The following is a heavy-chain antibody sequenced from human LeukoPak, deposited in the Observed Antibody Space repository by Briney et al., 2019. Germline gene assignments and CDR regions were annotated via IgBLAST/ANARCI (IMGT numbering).Heavy chain of an antibody. Sequence: SETLSLTCSVSGFSMRSVFYWGWIRQPPGKGLEWVANIHDSGNTHYNPSLKSRVSISVDTSANQCSLRMTSVTAADTAVYYCATGGNIAVAGVLHWGQGALVTVSS. D-gene: IGHD6-19*01. CDR3: ATGGNIAVAGVLH. J-gene: IGHJ4*02. CDR2: IHDSGNT. CDR1: GFSMRSVFY. V-gene: IGHV4-38-2*02.